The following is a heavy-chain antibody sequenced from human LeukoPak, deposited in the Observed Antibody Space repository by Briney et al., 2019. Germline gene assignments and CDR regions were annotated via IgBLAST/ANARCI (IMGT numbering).Heavy chain of an antibody. J-gene: IGHJ4*02. CDR1: GGTFSSYA. D-gene: IGHD3-9*01. V-gene: IGHV1-18*01. CDR2: ISAYNGNT. CDR3: ARDQVDMGLDY. Sequence: ASVKVSCKASGGTFSSYAISWVRQAPGQGLEWMGWISAYNGNTNYAQKLQGRVTMTTDTSTSTAYMELRSLRSDDTAVYYCARDQVDMGLDYWGQGTLVTVSS.